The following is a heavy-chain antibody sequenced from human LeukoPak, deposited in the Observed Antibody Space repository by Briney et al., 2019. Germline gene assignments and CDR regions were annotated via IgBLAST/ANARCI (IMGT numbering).Heavy chain of an antibody. CDR2: INWNGGST. J-gene: IGHJ5*02. V-gene: IGHV3-20*04. Sequence: GGSLRLSCAASGFTFDDYGMSWVRQAPGKGLEWVSGINWNGGSTGYADSVKGRFTISRDNAKNSLYLQMNSLRAEDTAVYYCAKPLRSMSGSSGWFDPWGQGTLVTVSS. D-gene: IGHD4-17*01. CDR3: AKPLRSMSGSSGWFDP. CDR1: GFTFDDYG.